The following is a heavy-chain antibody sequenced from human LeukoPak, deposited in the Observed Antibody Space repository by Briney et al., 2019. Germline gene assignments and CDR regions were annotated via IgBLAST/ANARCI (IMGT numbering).Heavy chain of an antibody. V-gene: IGHV4-59*08. CDR1: GGSISSYY. CDR3: ARHLHLPHFDP. Sequence: SETLSLTCTVSGGSISSYYWSWIRQPPGKGLEWIGYIYYSGSTNYNPSLKSRVTISIDTSKNQFSLKLSSMTAADTAVYYCARHLHLPHFDPWGQGTLVTVSS. CDR2: IYYSGST. J-gene: IGHJ5*02.